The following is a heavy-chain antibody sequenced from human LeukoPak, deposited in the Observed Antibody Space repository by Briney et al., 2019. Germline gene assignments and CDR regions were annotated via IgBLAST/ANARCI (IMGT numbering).Heavy chain of an antibody. J-gene: IGHJ3*02. V-gene: IGHV3-53*04. CDR2: IYSGGST. Sequence: GGSLRLSCAASGFTVSSNYISWVRQAPGKGLEWVSVIYSGGSTYYADSVEGRFTISRHNSMNTLYLQMNSLRAEDTAVYYCARDPNDVGAFDIWGQGTMVTVSS. CDR3: ARDPNDVGAFDI. D-gene: IGHD1-1*01. CDR1: GFTVSSNY.